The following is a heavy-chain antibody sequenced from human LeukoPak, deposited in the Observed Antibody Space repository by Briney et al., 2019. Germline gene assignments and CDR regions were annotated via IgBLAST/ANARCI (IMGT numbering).Heavy chain of an antibody. CDR2: ISAYNGNT. V-gene: IGHV1-18*01. D-gene: IGHD2-2*01. CDR3: ARGSIVPAKYLYYYYYMDV. CDR1: GYIFTSYG. Sequence: ASVKVSCKASGYIFTSYGISWVRQAPGQGLEWMGWISAYNGNTNYAQKLQGRVTMTTDTSTSTAYMELRSLRSDDTAVYYCARGSIVPAKYLYYYYYMDVWGKGTTVTVSS. J-gene: IGHJ6*03.